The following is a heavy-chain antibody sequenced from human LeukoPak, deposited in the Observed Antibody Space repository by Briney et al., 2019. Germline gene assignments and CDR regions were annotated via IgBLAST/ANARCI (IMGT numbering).Heavy chain of an antibody. CDR3: ARDRCTSTICYLFDY. Sequence: GGSLRLSCAASGFTFSTSAKHWVRQAPGKGLEWVAVISSDGSDTNYADSVKGRFTISRDNSKNTLYLEMNSLRSEDTAVYYCARDRCTSTICYLFDYWGQGTLVIVSS. CDR2: ISSDGSDT. J-gene: IGHJ4*02. CDR1: GFTFSTSA. V-gene: IGHV3-30*04. D-gene: IGHD2-2*01.